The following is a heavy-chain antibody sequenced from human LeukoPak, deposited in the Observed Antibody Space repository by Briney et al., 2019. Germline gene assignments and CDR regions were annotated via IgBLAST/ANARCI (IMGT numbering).Heavy chain of an antibody. V-gene: IGHV3-30*02. CDR2: IRYDGSNK. CDR1: GFTFSSYG. Sequence: PGGSLRLSCAASGFTFSSYGMHWVRQAPGKGLEWVAFIRYDGSNKCYADSVRGRFIISRDISKNTLYLQMNSLRAEDTALYYCARDRDSVGWVDALDLWGQGTMVTVSP. CDR3: ARDRDSVGWVDALDL. J-gene: IGHJ3*01. D-gene: IGHD6-19*01.